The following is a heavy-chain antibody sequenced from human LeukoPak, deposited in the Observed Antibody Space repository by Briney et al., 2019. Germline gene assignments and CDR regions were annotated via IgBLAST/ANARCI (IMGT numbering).Heavy chain of an antibody. CDR2: ISSSGRLM. CDR3: AKLPVPASSPAFDI. Sequence: GGSLRLSCAASGFTFSDYYINWIRQAPGKGLEWVSHISSSGRLMQYADSVKGRFTISRDNSKNTLYLQMNSLRAEDTAVYYCAKLPVPASSPAFDIWGQGTMVTVSS. CDR1: GFTFSDYY. V-gene: IGHV3-11*04. D-gene: IGHD2-2*01. J-gene: IGHJ3*02.